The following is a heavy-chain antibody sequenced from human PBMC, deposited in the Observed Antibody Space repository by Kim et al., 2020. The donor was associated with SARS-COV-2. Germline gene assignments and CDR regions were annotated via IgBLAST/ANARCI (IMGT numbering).Heavy chain of an antibody. J-gene: IGHJ4*02. CDR2: IYFTGAT. V-gene: IGHV4-31*03. CDR3: ARDRGDRAGNHPGYFFDY. Sequence: SETLSLTCTVSGGSISDSGYYWSWIRQHPGKGLEWVAYIYFTGATYYNPSLASRLSVSRDTSKDQFSLRLSSVTAADTAMYYCARDRGDRAGNHPGYFFDYWSQGRVVTVSA. CDR1: GGSISDSGYY. D-gene: IGHD6-13*01.